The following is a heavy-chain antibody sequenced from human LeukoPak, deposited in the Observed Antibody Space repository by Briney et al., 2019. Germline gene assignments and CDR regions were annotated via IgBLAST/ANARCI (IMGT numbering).Heavy chain of an antibody. CDR1: AGSISSYY. D-gene: IGHD1-1*01. J-gene: IGHJ4*02. CDR3: ARGATGYFDY. V-gene: IGHV4-59*01. Sequence: SETLSLTRTVSAGSISSYYWSWIRQPPGKGLEWIGYIFYSGSTNYNPSLKSRVTISVDTSKNQFSLKLSSVTAADTAVYYCARGATGYFDYWGQGTLVTVSS. CDR2: IFYSGST.